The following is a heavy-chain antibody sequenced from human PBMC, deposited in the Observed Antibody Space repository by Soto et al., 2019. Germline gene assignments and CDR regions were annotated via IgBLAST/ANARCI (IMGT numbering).Heavy chain of an antibody. V-gene: IGHV4-34*01. CDR3: ARGPQDQNWFDP. CDR2: INHSGST. J-gene: IGHJ5*02. Sequence: SETLSLTCAVYGGSFSGYYWSWIRQPPGKGLEWIGEINHSGSTNYNPSLKSRVTISVDTSKNQFSLKLSSVTAADTAVYYCARGPQDQNWFDPWGQGTLVTVSS. CDR1: GGSFSGYY.